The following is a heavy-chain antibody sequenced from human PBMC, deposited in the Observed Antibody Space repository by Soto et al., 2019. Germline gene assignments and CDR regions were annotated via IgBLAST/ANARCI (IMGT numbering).Heavy chain of an antibody. CDR3: AKTRGAMIYAISVYGMGV. CDR1: GFSFSSFA. D-gene: IGHD2-8*01. Sequence: EVQLLESGGGFIHPGGSLRLSWAASGFSFSSFAMNWVRQAPGKGLEWVSIISGSADSTFYADSVKGRFTISRDNSKSTLYLKINSLRAEETAVYYCAKTRGAMIYAISVYGMGVWGQGTTVTVSS. J-gene: IGHJ6*02. CDR2: ISGSADST. V-gene: IGHV3-23*01.